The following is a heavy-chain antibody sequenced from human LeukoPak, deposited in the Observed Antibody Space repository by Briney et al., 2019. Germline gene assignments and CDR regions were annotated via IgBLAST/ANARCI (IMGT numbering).Heavy chain of an antibody. CDR1: GDSISSSISY. V-gene: IGHV4-39*01. D-gene: IGHD3-10*01. CDR3: ARNITMVDSYSFDY. J-gene: IGHJ4*02. Sequence: SETLSLTCTVSGDSISSSISYWGWIRQPPGKGLEWIGSIYYSGSTHYNPSLKSRVIISVDTSKNQFSLRLSSVTAADTAVYYCARNITMVDSYSFDYWGQGTLVTVSS. CDR2: IYYSGST.